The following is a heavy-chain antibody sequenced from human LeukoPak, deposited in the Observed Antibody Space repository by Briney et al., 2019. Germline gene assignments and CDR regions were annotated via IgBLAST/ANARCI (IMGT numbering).Heavy chain of an antibody. CDR1: GYTFTSYY. Sequence: GASVKVSYKASGYTFTSYYMHWVRQAPGQGPEWMGIINPSGGSTSYAQKFQGRVTMTRDTSTNTVYMELSSLRSEDTAVYYCARDFCGGDCYSPDYWGQGTLVTVSS. V-gene: IGHV1-46*01. D-gene: IGHD2-21*02. J-gene: IGHJ4*02. CDR3: ARDFCGGDCYSPDY. CDR2: INPSGGST.